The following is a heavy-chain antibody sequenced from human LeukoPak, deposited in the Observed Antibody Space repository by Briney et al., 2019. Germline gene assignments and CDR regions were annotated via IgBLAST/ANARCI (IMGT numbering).Heavy chain of an antibody. Sequence: PSETLSLTCTVSGGSISSNYYYWGWIRQPPGKGLEWIGNIYYSGSTDYNPSLKSRVTISVAVTAADTAVYYCARVYNWNSSGLGAPRDWGRGTLLTVSS. CDR3: APRD. V-gene: IGHV4-39*06. J-gene: IGHJ4*02. CDR1: GGSISSNYYY. D-gene: IGHD1-7*01. CDR2: IYYSGST.